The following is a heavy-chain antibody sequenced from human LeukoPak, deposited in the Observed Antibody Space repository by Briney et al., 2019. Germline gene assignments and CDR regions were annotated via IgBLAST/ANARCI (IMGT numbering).Heavy chain of an antibody. Sequence: GGSLRLSCAASGFTFSSYGMHWVRQAPGKGLEWVAFIRYDGSNKYYADSVKGRFTISRDNSKNTLYLQMNSLRAEDTAVYYCAKDIPAKSYCSGGSCDVAWGQGTLVTVSS. D-gene: IGHD2-15*01. V-gene: IGHV3-30*02. CDR2: IRYDGSNK. CDR3: AKDIPAKSYCSGGSCDVA. J-gene: IGHJ5*02. CDR1: GFTFSSYG.